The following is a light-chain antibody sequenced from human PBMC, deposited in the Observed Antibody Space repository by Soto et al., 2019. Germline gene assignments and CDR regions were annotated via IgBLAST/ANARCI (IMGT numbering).Light chain of an antibody. CDR1: QSVCSRC. J-gene: IGKJ1*01. V-gene: IGKV3-20*01. CDR3: QHYGSTPWT. CDR2: GAS. Sequence: EIVLTQSPGTLSLSPGEGGTLSCRASQSVCSRCLAWYQQKPGQAPRLLIFGASSRATGIPDTFSGSGSGTDFTVTISRLEPEDSAVDYCQHYGSTPWTFGQGTKVEI.